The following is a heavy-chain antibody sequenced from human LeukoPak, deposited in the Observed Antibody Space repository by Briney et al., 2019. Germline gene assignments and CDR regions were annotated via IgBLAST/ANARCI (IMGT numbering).Heavy chain of an antibody. D-gene: IGHD5-12*01. CDR3: ARQSYSGYDWCEKPFDY. Sequence: SETLSLTCTVSGGSISSSSYYWGWIRQPPGKGLEWIGSIYYSGTTYYNPSLKSRVTISVDTSKNQFSLKLSSVTAADTAVYYCARQSYSGYDWCEKPFDYWGQGTLVTVSS. V-gene: IGHV4-39*01. CDR1: GGSISSSSYY. J-gene: IGHJ4*02. CDR2: IYYSGTT.